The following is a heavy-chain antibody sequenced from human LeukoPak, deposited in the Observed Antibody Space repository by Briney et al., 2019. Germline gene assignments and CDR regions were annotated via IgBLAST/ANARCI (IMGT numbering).Heavy chain of an antibody. J-gene: IGHJ4*02. CDR2: IKQDGSEK. Sequence: GGSLRLSCAASGFAFRDYWMSWVRQTPGKGLEWVANIKQDGSEKYYVDSVKGRFTISRDNAKNSLYLQMNSLRAEDTAVYYCAREVTPYYWGQGTLVTVSS. V-gene: IGHV3-7*01. CDR3: AREVTPYY. CDR1: GFAFRDYW. D-gene: IGHD2-21*02.